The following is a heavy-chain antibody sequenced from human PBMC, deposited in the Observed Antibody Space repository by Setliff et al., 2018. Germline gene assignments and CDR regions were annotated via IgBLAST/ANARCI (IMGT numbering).Heavy chain of an antibody. CDR3: ATGPDIGEFGGNYFNY. CDR2: IIPIFGTT. CDR1: GGTFSNYD. V-gene: IGHV1-69*05. Sequence: SVKVSCKASGGTFSNYDISWVRQAPGQGLEWMGGIIPIFGTTNYAQRFQGRVTITTDESTSTAYMELSSLRSEDTAVYYCATGPDIGEFGGNYFNYWGQGTQVTVSS. J-gene: IGHJ4*02. D-gene: IGHD2-15*01.